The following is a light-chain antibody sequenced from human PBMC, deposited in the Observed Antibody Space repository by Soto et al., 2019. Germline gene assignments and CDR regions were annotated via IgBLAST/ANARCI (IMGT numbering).Light chain of an antibody. V-gene: IGLV2-14*03. J-gene: IGLJ1*01. CDR1: SSDVGAYNY. Sequence: QSVVTQPASVSGSRGQSITISCTGTSSDVGAYNYVSWYQQYPGKAPKLMIYDVTSRPSGVSNRFSGSKSGNAASLTISGLQAEDEADYYCCSYTSSSSLVFGTGTTVTVL. CDR3: CSYTSSSSLV. CDR2: DVT.